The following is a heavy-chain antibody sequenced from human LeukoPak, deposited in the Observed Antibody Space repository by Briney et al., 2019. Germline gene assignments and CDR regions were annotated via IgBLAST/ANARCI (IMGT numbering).Heavy chain of an antibody. CDR1: GFTFSSYA. CDR2: ISGSGGST. CDR3: AKVAPLALEYYYDSSGYYLDY. V-gene: IGHV3-23*01. D-gene: IGHD3-22*01. J-gene: IGHJ4*02. Sequence: GGSLRLSCAASGFTFSSYAMSWVRQAPGKGLEWDSAISGSGGSTYYADSVKGRFTISRDNSKNTLYLQMNSLRAEDTAVYYCAKVAPLALEYYYDSSGYYLDYWGQGTLVTVSS.